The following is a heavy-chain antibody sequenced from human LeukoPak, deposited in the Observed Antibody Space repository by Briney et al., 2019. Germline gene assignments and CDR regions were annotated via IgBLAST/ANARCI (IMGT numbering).Heavy chain of an antibody. CDR2: IYYSGGT. D-gene: IGHD6-19*01. Sequence: SETLSLTCAVSGYSISSSKWWGWIRQPPGKGLEWIGYIYYSGGTYYSPSLKSRVTMSVDTSKNQFSLKLSSVTAVDTAVYYCARKGIAVADTDFDYWGQGTLVTVSS. CDR1: GYSISSSKW. CDR3: ARKGIAVADTDFDY. V-gene: IGHV4-28*01. J-gene: IGHJ4*02.